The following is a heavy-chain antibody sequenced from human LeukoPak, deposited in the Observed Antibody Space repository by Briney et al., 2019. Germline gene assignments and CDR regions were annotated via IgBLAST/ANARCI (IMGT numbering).Heavy chain of an antibody. J-gene: IGHJ4*02. CDR2: IYYSGST. V-gene: IGHV4-31*03. CDR3: ARRLAAAGTFHY. D-gene: IGHD6-13*01. Sequence: PSETLSLTCTVSGGSISSGGYYWSWIRQHPGKGLEWIGYIYYSGSTYYNPSLKSRVTISVDTSKNQFILKLSSVTAADTAVYYCARRLAAAGTFHYWGQGTLVTVSS. CDR1: GGSISSGGYY.